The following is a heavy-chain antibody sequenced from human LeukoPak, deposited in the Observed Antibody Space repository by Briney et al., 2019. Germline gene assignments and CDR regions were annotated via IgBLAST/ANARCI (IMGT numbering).Heavy chain of an antibody. Sequence: GGSLRLSCAASGFTFSSYGMHWVRQAPGKGLEWVAVIYHDGRKEYYAESVRGRFTISRDTSKNTLYLQMNSLTADDTAMYYCARVGYPGIGYPIDYWGQGTLVTVSS. J-gene: IGHJ4*02. CDR3: ARVGYPGIGYPIDY. V-gene: IGHV3-33*08. CDR2: IYHDGRKE. CDR1: GFTFSSYG. D-gene: IGHD3-22*01.